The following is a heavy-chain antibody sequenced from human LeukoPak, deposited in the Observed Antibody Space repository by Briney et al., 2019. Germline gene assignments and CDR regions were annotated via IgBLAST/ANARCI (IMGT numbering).Heavy chain of an antibody. Sequence: SETLSLTCAVHGESFSAYFWSWIRQVPGKGLEWIGEIDNRGSSNYNPPLKSRATISVDTSKNHFSLSLTSVTAADTAVYYCATRSSTLAATRCFDDWGQGTGVPVSS. CDR2: IDNRGSS. D-gene: IGHD6-6*01. CDR1: GESFSAYF. CDR3: ATRSSTLAATRCFDD. J-gene: IGHJ4*03. V-gene: IGHV4-34*01.